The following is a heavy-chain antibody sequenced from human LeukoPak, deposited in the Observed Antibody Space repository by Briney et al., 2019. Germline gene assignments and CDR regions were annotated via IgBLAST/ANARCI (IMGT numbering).Heavy chain of an antibody. CDR2: MNPNSGNT. Sequence: ASVTVSFKASGYTFTNYDINWVGQAAGQGGEGMGWMNPNSGNTGYAQKFQGRVTMTRNTSISTAYMELSSLRSEDTAVYYCARASGSGRNWFDPWGQGTLVTVSS. D-gene: IGHD3-10*01. V-gene: IGHV1-8*01. CDR1: GYTFTNYD. J-gene: IGHJ5*02. CDR3: ARASGSGRNWFDP.